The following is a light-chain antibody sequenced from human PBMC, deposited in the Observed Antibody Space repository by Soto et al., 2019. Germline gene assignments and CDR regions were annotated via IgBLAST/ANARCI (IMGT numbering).Light chain of an antibody. CDR2: GAS. J-gene: IGKJ2*01. V-gene: IGKV3-15*01. Sequence: EIVLTQSPGTLSMSPGERATLSCRASQSVSSNLAWYQQKPGQAPRLLIYGASTRATGIPARFSGSGSGTEFSITISSLQPEDFATYYCLQQNNYPRTFGQGTKVDIK. CDR3: LQQNNYPRT. CDR1: QSVSSN.